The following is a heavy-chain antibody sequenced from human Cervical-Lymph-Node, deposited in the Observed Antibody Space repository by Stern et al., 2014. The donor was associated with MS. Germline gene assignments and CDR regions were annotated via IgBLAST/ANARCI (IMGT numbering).Heavy chain of an antibody. J-gene: IGHJ4*02. CDR2: IHYSGRT. V-gene: IGHV4-31*03. CDR3: AREFIRGYLTAFDY. CDR1: GDSISSGGYY. Sequence: QLQLQESGPGLVKPSQTLSLTCNVSGDSISSGGYYWNWIRQHPGKGLEWIGYIHYSGRTNYNPSLKSRITISLDTSKNQFSLKLSSVTAADTAVYYCAREFIRGYLTAFDYWGQGTLVTVSS. D-gene: IGHD3-22*01.